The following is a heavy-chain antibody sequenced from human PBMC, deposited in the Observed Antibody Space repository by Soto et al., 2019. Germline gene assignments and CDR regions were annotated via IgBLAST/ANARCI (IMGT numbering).Heavy chain of an antibody. CDR1: GGTLSSYA. CDR3: AREVDSYEYSNRLFDY. Sequence: ASVKLSCTASGGTLSSYAISWVRQAPGQGLEWMGGIIPIFGTANYAQKFQGRVTITADESTSTAYMELSSLRSEDTAVYYCAREVDSYEYSNRLFDYWGQGTLVTVSS. J-gene: IGHJ4*02. V-gene: IGHV1-69*13. D-gene: IGHD6-13*01. CDR2: IIPIFGTA.